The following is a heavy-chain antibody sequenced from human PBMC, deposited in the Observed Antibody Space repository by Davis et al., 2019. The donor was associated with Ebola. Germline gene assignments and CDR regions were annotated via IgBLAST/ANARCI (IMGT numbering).Heavy chain of an antibody. CDR1: GFSLNTGGMR. CDR3: ARLGDYYYVDV. V-gene: IGHV2-70D*14. Sequence: SGPTLVKPTQTLILTYSFSGFSLNTGGMRVRWLRQPPGKALEWLAHIDWDDDKFYSTSLETRLIISKDTSKNQVVLTMTNMDPVDTATYYCARLGDYYYVDVWGKGTTVTVSS. J-gene: IGHJ6*03. CDR2: IDWDDDK. D-gene: IGHD1-26*01.